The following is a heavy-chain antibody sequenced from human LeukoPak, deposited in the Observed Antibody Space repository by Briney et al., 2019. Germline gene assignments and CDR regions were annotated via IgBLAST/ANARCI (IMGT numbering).Heavy chain of an antibody. Sequence: SETLSLTCTVSGYSISSGYYWGWIRQPPGKGLEWIGSIYHSGSTYYNPSLKSRVTISVDTSKNQFSLKLSSVTVADTAVYYCARGITMSEFDYWGQGTLVTVSS. CDR3: ARGITMSEFDY. V-gene: IGHV4-38-2*02. J-gene: IGHJ4*02. CDR2: IYHSGST. CDR1: GYSISSGYY. D-gene: IGHD3-22*01.